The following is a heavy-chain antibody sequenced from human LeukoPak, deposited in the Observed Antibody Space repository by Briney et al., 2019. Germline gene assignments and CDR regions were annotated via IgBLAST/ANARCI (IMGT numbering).Heavy chain of an antibody. J-gene: IGHJ3*02. CDR1: GFTFGPYT. Sequence: PGGSLRLSCAASGFTFGPYTMNWVRQAPGKGLEWVSYISSSSDTIYYADSVKGRFTISRDNDKNSLYLQMNSLRAEDTAVYYCAKDPNGDYIGTFDIWGQGTMVTVSS. D-gene: IGHD4-17*01. CDR3: AKDPNGDYIGTFDI. CDR2: ISSSSDTI. V-gene: IGHV3-48*04.